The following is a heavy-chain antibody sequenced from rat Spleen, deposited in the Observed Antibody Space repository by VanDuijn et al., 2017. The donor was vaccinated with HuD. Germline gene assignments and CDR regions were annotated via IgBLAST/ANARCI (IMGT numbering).Heavy chain of an antibody. Sequence: EVKLVESGGGLVQPGRSLKLSCAASGFTFDDYGMAWVRQAPKSGLEWVASISWGGTSTYYPDNVKGRFTISRDNAKNALYLRMNNLRSEDTAIYYCTRELGHWFAYWGQGTLVTVSS. CDR1: GFTFDDYG. J-gene: IGHJ3*01. V-gene: IGHV5-36*01. CDR2: ISWGGTST. CDR3: TRELGHWFAY.